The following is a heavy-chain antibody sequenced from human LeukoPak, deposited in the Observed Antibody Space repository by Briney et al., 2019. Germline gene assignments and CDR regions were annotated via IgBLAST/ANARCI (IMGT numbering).Heavy chain of an antibody. CDR1: GFTFTIYA. D-gene: IGHD6-19*01. CDR2: ISGSGGST. V-gene: IGHV3-23*01. CDR3: AKVDSSGLGP. Sequence: GGSLRLSCAASGFTFTIYAMSWVRQAPGKGLEWVSAISGSGGSTYYADSVTGRFTISRDNSKNTLYLQMNSLRAEDTAVYYCAKVDSSGLGPWGQGTLVTVSS. J-gene: IGHJ5*02.